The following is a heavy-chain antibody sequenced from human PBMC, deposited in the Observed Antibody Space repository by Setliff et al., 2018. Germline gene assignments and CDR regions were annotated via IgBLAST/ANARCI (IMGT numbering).Heavy chain of an antibody. CDR3: ARHATYYYGSGNLPFDH. CDR2: IMDGRDT. D-gene: IGHD3-10*01. CDR1: GESSSGYY. V-gene: IGHV4-34*12. J-gene: IGHJ4*02. Sequence: PSETLSLTCAIYGESSSGYYWSWIRQSPGKTLEWIGEIMDGRDTVYNPSLNSRVTISFDTSRNQFSLELSSVTAADTAVYYCARHATYYYGSGNLPFDHWAQGPLVTVSS.